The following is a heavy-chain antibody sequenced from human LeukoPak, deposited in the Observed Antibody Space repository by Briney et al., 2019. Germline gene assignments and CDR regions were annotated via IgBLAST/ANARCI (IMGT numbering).Heavy chain of an antibody. D-gene: IGHD3-10*02. Sequence: PGGSLRLSCAASGFTFSDYYTSWIRQAPGKGLEWLSYISSSGSTIYTTHSARGAFTISRDNAKNSLYLQMNSLRAEDTAVYYCARVAVRGYYFDYWGQGTLVTVSS. CDR2: ISSSGSTI. J-gene: IGHJ4*02. CDR3: ARVAVRGYYFDY. V-gene: IGHV3-11*04. CDR1: GFTFSDYY.